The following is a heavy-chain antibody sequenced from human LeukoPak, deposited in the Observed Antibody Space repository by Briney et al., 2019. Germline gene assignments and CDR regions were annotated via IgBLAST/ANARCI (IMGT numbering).Heavy chain of an antibody. CDR3: ARRSSSWKNWFDP. V-gene: IGHV4-59*01. CDR1: GGSISSYY. Sequence: SETLSLTCTVSGGSISSYYWSWIRQSPGKGLEWIGYIHYSGSTNYNPSLKSRVTMSVDMSKNQFSLKLSSVTAADTAVYYCARRSSSWKNWFDPWGQGTLVTVSS. J-gene: IGHJ5*02. D-gene: IGHD6-13*01. CDR2: IHYSGST.